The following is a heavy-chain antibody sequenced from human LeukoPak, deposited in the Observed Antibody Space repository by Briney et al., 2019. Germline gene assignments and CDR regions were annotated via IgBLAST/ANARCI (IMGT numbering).Heavy chain of an antibody. CDR2: IIGYKGNT. Sequence: ASFKDPFKASCYTLTHYRNRWVRQAAGQGLEGIGWIIGYKGNTNYAQDVQGRVTMTTDTSTRTAYMELRSLRSDDTAVYYCARVSCGGDCYSNWFDPWGQGTLVTVSS. CDR3: ARVSCGGDCYSNWFDP. V-gene: IGHV1-18*01. J-gene: IGHJ5*02. CDR1: CYTLTHYR. D-gene: IGHD2-21*02.